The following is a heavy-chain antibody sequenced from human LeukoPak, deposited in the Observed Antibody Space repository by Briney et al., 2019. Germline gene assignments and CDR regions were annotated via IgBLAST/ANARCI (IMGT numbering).Heavy chain of an antibody. CDR1: GYTLTELS. J-gene: IGHJ6*02. V-gene: IGHV1-24*01. CDR2: FDPEDGET. CDR3: ATVGPYSSPNGMDV. Sequence: ASVKVSCKVSGYTLTELSMHWVRQAPGKGLEWMGGFDPEDGETIYAQKFQGRVTMTEDTSTDTAYMELSSLRSEDTAVYYCATVGPYSSPNGMDVWGQGTTVTVSS. D-gene: IGHD6-13*01.